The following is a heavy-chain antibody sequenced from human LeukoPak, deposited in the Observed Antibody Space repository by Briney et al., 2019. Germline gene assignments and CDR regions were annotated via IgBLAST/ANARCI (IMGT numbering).Heavy chain of an antibody. CDR1: GFTFSNYW. CDR2: INIDVINT. V-gene: IGHV3-74*01. D-gene: IGHD3-22*01. J-gene: IGHJ5*02. CDR3: ARDLGQYYDTSDNWFDP. Sequence: PGGSLRLSCAASGFTFSNYWIHWVRQAPGKGLGCVSRINIDVINTSYADSVKGRFTISRDNAKNTLNLQMNSLRAEDTAVYYCARDLGQYYDTSDNWFDPWGQGTLVTVSS.